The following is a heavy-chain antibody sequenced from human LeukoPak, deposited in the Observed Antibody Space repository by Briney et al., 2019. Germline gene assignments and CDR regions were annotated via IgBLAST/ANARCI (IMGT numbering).Heavy chain of an antibody. V-gene: IGHV3-23*01. Sequence: PGGSLRLSCAASGFTFSSYAMSWVRQAPGKGLEWVSAISGSGGSTYYADSVKGRFTISRDNSKNTLYLQMNSLRAEDTAVYYCAKEPTTVTDYYYGMDVWGQGTTVTVSS. CDR1: GFTFSSYA. CDR2: ISGSGGST. CDR3: AKEPTTVTDYYYGMDV. J-gene: IGHJ6*02. D-gene: IGHD4-17*01.